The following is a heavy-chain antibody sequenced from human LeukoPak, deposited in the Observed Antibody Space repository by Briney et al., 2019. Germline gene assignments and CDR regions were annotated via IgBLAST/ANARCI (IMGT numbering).Heavy chain of an antibody. D-gene: IGHD2-15*01. CDR2: IIPIFGTA. Sequence: AVQVSCKASGGAFSSYAISWVRQPPAQGLEWMGGIIPIFGTANYAQKLQGRVTITADESTNTAYMELSSPGSADTAVYYCARDKLPYYYHYIDVWGKGTTGTVSS. V-gene: IGHV1-69*13. J-gene: IGHJ6*03. CDR3: ARDKLPYYYHYIDV. CDR1: GGAFSSYA.